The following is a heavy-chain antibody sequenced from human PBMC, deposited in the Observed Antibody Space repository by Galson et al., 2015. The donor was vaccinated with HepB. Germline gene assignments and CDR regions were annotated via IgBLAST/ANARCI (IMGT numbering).Heavy chain of an antibody. V-gene: IGHV6-1*01. CDR2: TYYRSKWYN. D-gene: IGHD4-23*01. J-gene: IGHJ4*02. Sequence: CAISGDSVSSNSAAWNWIRQSPSRGLEWLGRTYYRSKWYNDYAVSVKSRITINPDTSKNQFSLQLNSVTPQDTAVYYCARGYGGTSGAMPFDCWGQGTLLTLSS. CDR3: ARGYGGTSGAMPFDC. CDR1: GDSVSSNSAA.